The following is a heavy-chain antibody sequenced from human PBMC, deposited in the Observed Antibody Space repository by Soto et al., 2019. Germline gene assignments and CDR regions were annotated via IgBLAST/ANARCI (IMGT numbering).Heavy chain of an antibody. CDR2: MNPNSGNT. CDR3: ARGRKMVRGVINNYYYYYMDV. D-gene: IGHD3-10*01. Sequence: ASVKVSCKASGYTFTSYDINWVRQATGQGLEWMGWMNPNSGNTGYAQKFQGRVTMTRNTSISTAYMELSSLRSEDTAVYYCARGRKMVRGVINNYYYYYMDVWGKGTTVTVSS. J-gene: IGHJ6*03. CDR1: GYTFTSYD. V-gene: IGHV1-8*01.